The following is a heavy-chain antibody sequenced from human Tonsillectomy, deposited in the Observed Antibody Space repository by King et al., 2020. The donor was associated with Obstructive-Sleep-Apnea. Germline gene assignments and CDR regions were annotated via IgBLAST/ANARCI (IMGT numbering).Heavy chain of an antibody. J-gene: IGHJ4*02. D-gene: IGHD2-8*02. CDR3: AKLVGSTGVDY. V-gene: IGHV3-23*04. CDR1: GFTFNSYA. CDR2: ISGIGDIT. Sequence: VQLVESGGGLVQPGGSLRLSCAASGFTFNSYAMSWVLQAPGKGLDWVLTISGIGDITYYADSVRGRFTISRDNTKKTLSLQMNSLRTEDTAIYYCAKLVGSTGVDYWGQGTLVAVSS.